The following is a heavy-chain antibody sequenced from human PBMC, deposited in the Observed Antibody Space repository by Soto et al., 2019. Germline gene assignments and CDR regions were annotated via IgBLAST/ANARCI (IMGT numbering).Heavy chain of an antibody. D-gene: IGHD3-10*01. CDR1: GFTFSSYA. CDR2: ISYDGSNK. Sequence: GGSLRLSCAASGFTFSSYAMHWVRQAPGKGLEWVAVISYDGSNKYYADSVKGRFTISRDNSKNTLYLQMNSLRAEDTAVYYCARDSDYGSGSPTDAFDIWGQGTMVTVSS. J-gene: IGHJ3*02. CDR3: ARDSDYGSGSPTDAFDI. V-gene: IGHV3-30-3*01.